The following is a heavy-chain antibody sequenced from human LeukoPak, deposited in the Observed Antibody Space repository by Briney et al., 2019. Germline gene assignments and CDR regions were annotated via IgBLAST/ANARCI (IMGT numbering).Heavy chain of an antibody. CDR3: ARIRRKPVNSSGWYYFDY. CDR1: GGSISSYY. CDR2: IYTSGST. D-gene: IGHD6-19*01. V-gene: IGHV4-4*07. Sequence: PSETLSLTCTVSGGSISSYYWSWIRQPAGKGLEWIGRIYTSGSTNYNPSLKSRVTMSVDTSKNQFSLKPSSVTAADTAVYYCARIRRKPVNSSGWYYFDYWGQGTLVTVSS. J-gene: IGHJ4*02.